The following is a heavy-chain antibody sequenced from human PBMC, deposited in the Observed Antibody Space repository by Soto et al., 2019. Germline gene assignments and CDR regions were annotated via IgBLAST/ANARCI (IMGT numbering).Heavy chain of an antibody. CDR2: FDPEDGET. CDR3: ATASYTGIVGATTFDY. J-gene: IGHJ4*02. Sequence: ASVKVSCKVSGYTLTELSMHWVRQAPGKGLEWMGGFDPEDGETIYAQKFQGRVTMTEDTSTDTAYMELSSLRSEDTAVYYCATASYTGIVGATTFDYWGQGTLVTVS. D-gene: IGHD1-26*01. CDR1: GYTLTELS. V-gene: IGHV1-24*01.